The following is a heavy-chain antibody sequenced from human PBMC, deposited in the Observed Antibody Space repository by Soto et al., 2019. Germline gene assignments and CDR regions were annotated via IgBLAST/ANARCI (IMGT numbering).Heavy chain of an antibody. CDR2: ISGDGNNA. CDR3: VRNRGTFLRDGVDF. J-gene: IGHJ4*02. Sequence: EVQLVESGGGIVQPGGSLRLSCAASGFTFSSFWMHWVRQAPGKGLVWVSRISGDGNNAVYADSVKGRFTVSRDNAKNTLELQMNSLTTDDTALYYCVRNRGTFLRDGVDFWGPGIMVTVSS. CDR1: GFTFSSFW. D-gene: IGHD3-3*01. V-gene: IGHV3-74*01.